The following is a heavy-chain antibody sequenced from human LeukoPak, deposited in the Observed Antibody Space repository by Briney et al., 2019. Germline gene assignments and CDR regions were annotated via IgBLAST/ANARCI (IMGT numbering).Heavy chain of an antibody. V-gene: IGHV1-2*06. Sequence: ASVKVSCKASGFSFTGYFMHWVRQAPGQGPEWMGRIDPNSGGTNYALKFQGRVNMTRDTPITTAYMDLSRLRSDDTAVYYCARGPHDTAYYFDQWGQGTLVTVSS. CDR2: IDPNSGGT. CDR3: ARGPHDTAYYFDQ. J-gene: IGHJ4*02. D-gene: IGHD5-18*01. CDR1: GFSFTGYF.